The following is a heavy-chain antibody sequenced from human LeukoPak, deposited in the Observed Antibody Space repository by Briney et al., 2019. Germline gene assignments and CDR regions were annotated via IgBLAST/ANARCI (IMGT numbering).Heavy chain of an antibody. CDR3: ARAYGDYVPFDY. CDR1: GGSISSGDYY. D-gene: IGHD4-17*01. Sequence: SQTLSLTCTVSGGSISSGDYYWSWIRQPPGKGLEWIGYIYYSGGTYYNPSLKSRVTISVDTSKNQFSLKLSSVTAADTAVYYCARAYGDYVPFDYWGQGTLVTVSS. J-gene: IGHJ4*02. V-gene: IGHV4-30-4*01. CDR2: IYYSGGT.